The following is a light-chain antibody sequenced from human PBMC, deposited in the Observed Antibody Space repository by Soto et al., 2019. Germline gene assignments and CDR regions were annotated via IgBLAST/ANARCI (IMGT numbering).Light chain of an antibody. Sequence: QSALTQPPSASGSLGQSVTISCTGTSSDVGGYIYVSWHQQHPGKAPKLMIYEVTKRPSGVPDRFSGSKSGNTASLTVSGLQAEDEADYYCSSFAGGGNPVLFGGGTKLTVL. CDR2: EVT. CDR3: SSFAGGGNPVL. V-gene: IGLV2-8*01. CDR1: SSDVGGYIY. J-gene: IGLJ2*01.